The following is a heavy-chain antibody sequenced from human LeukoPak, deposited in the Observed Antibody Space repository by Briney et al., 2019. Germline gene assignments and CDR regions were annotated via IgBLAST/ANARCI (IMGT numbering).Heavy chain of an antibody. D-gene: IGHD6-13*01. CDR2: ISFDGSNK. J-gene: IGHJ4*02. Sequence: PGGSLRLSCAAAGFTFSTYGMHWVRQAPGKGREWVAFISFDGSNKYYADFVKGRFTISRDNSKNTLYLQMNSLRAEDTAVYYCAKSPYSTSWYDWFDYWGQGTLATVSS. CDR3: AKSPYSTSWYDWFDY. CDR1: GFTFSTYG. V-gene: IGHV3-30*18.